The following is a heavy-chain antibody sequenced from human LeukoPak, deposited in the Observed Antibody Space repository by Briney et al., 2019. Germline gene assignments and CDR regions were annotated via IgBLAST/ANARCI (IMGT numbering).Heavy chain of an antibody. J-gene: IGHJ5*02. Sequence: SETLSLTCAVYGGSFSGYYWSWIRQHPGKGLEWIGYIYYSGSTYYNPSLKSRVTISVDTSKNQFSLKLSSVTAADTAVYYCARLIAAAGTSSSWFDPWGQGTLVTVSS. CDR1: GGSFSGYY. D-gene: IGHD6-13*01. CDR2: IYYSGST. CDR3: ARLIAAAGTSSSWFDP. V-gene: IGHV4-34*01.